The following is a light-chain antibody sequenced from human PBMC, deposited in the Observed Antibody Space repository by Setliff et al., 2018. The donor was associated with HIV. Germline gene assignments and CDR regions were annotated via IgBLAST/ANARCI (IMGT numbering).Light chain of an antibody. CDR1: SSDVGGYNY. CDR2: DVS. V-gene: IGLV2-14*03. Sequence: LAQPASVSGSPGQSITISCTGTSSDVGGYNYVSWYQQHPGKAPKLRIYDVSNRPSGVSNRFSGSKSGNTASLTISGLQAEDEADYYCSSYTSTSTLFVFGTGTKVT. CDR3: SSYTSTSTLFV. J-gene: IGLJ1*01.